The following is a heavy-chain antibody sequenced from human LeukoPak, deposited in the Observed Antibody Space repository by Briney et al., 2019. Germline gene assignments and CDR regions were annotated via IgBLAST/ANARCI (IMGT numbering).Heavy chain of an antibody. V-gene: IGHV4-61*05. CDR3: ARHAKTYYDFWSGLGFDY. CDR1: GGSISSSSYY. Sequence: SETLSLTCTVSGGSISSSSYYWSWIRQPPGKGLEWIGYIYYSGSTNYNPSLKSRVTISVDTSKNQFSLKLSSVTAADTAVYYCARHAKTYYDFWSGLGFDYWGQGTLVTVSS. J-gene: IGHJ4*02. D-gene: IGHD3-3*01. CDR2: IYYSGST.